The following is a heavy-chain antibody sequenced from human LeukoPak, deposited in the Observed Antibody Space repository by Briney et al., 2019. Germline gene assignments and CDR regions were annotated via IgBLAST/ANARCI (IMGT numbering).Heavy chain of an antibody. J-gene: IGHJ4*02. CDR3: ARVPQYCSSTSCYIVGRAFDY. CDR1: GGSFSGYY. CDR2: INHSGSN. Sequence: SETLSHNRPVYGGSFSGYYWSWIRQPPGKGLEWIGEINHSGSNNYNPSLKSRVTISVDTSKNQFSLKLSSVTTADTAVYYCARVPQYCSSTSCYIVGRAFDYWGQGTLVTVSS. D-gene: IGHD2-2*02. V-gene: IGHV4-34*01.